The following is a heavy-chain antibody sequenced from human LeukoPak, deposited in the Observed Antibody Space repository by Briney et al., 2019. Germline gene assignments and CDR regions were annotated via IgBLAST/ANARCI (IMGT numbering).Heavy chain of an antibody. D-gene: IGHD5-18*01. J-gene: IGHJ4*02. V-gene: IGHV1-2*06. CDR2: INPNSGGT. CDR1: GYTFTGYY. Sequence: ASVKVSCKASGYTFTGYYMHWVRQAPGQGLEWMGRINPNSGGTNYAQKFQGRVTITRDTSISTAYMELSRLRSDDTAVYYCARELGYRGYSYGAEVDYWGQGTLVTVSS. CDR3: ARELGYRGYSYGAEVDY.